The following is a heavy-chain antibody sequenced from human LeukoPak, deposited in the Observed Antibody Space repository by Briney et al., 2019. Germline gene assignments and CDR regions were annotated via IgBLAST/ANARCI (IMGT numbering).Heavy chain of an antibody. V-gene: IGHV3-64*01. CDR3: ARGGPFQWELLVY. CDR1: GFTFGDYA. D-gene: IGHD1-26*01. CDR2: ISSNGGST. J-gene: IGHJ4*02. Sequence: PGGSLRHSCAASGFTFGDYAMHWVRQAPGKGLEYVSVISSNGGSTYYANSVKGRFTISRDNSKNTLYLQMGSLRAEDMAVYYCARGGPFQWELLVYWGQGTLVTVSS.